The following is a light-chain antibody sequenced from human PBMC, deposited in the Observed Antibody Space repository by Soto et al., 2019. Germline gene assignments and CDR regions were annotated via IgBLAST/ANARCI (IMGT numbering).Light chain of an antibody. Sequence: EIVMTQSPATLSVSPGERATLYCRASQSVSSNLAWYQQKPGQAPRLLIYGASTRATGIPARFSGSGSGTEFTLTISSLQSEDFAVYYCQQYNNWPLTWTFGQGTKVDIK. CDR3: QQYNNWPLTWT. V-gene: IGKV3-15*01. J-gene: IGKJ1*01. CDR2: GAS. CDR1: QSVSSN.